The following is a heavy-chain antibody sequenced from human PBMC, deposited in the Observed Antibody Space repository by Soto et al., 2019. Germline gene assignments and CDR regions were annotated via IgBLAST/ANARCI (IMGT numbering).Heavy chain of an antibody. CDR2: IYHSGST. D-gene: IGHD6-13*01. V-gene: IGHV4-30-2*01. J-gene: IGHJ6*02. CDR1: GGSISSGGYS. Sequence: TLSLTCAVSGGSISSGGYSWSWIRQPPGKGLEWIGYIYHSGSTYYNPSLKSRVTISVDRSKNQFSLKLSSVTAADTAVYYCASIAAAGTRSYYYGMDVWGQGTTVTVSS. CDR3: ASIAAAGTRSYYYGMDV.